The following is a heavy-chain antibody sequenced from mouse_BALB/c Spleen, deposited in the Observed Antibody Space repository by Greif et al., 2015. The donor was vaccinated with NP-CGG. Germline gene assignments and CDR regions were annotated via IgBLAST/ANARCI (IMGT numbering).Heavy chain of an antibody. V-gene: IGHV5-6-4*01. CDR3: TREANWGFDY. J-gene: IGHJ2*01. D-gene: IGHD4-1*01. CDR1: GFTFSSYT. Sequence: EVQLVESGGGLVKPGGSLKLSCAASGFTFSSYTMSWVRQTPEKRLEWVATISSGGSYTYYPDSVKGRFTISRDNAKNXLYLQMSSLKSEDAAMYYCTREANWGFDYWGQGTTLTVSS. CDR2: ISSGGSYT.